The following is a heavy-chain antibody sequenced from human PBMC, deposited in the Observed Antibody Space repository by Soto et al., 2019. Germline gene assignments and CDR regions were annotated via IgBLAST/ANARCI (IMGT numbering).Heavy chain of an antibody. V-gene: IGHV2-5*02. CDR2: ISWDGEK. Sequence: GTGPTLVNHTQAVALTRTFSGFSLNTRGVGVGWVRPPPGKALEWLALISWDGEKRYSPSLKSRLTITKDTSKNQVVLTMTNMDPVDTATYYCAHARYYYDSSGYYSVPTFDYWGQGTLVTVSS. CDR3: AHARYYYDSSGYYSVPTFDY. D-gene: IGHD3-22*01. J-gene: IGHJ4*02. CDR1: GFSLNTRGVG.